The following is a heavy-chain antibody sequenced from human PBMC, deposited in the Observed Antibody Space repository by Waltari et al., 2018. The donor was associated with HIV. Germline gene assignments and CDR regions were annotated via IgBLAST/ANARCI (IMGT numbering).Heavy chain of an antibody. CDR3: VTSAYGANSWIDY. D-gene: IGHD3-10*01. J-gene: IGHJ4*02. Sequence: DVQLVQSGAEIKKPGESLKISCKGSGYSCTTNWIGWVRQMPGKGLDWMAIIYPDDSDTRYNPSFRGQVTISVDRSISTAHLSWRRLKTSDTGIYYCVTSAYGANSWIDYWGQGTPVTVSS. CDR2: IYPDDSDT. V-gene: IGHV5-51*01. CDR1: GYSCTTNW.